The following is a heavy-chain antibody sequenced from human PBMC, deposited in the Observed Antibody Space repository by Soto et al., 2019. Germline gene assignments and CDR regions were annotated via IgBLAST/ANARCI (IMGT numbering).Heavy chain of an antibody. Sequence: VQLVQSGAEVKKPVSSVKVSCKASGGTFTNYAINWVRQAPGQGLEWMGGIIPISGAVNYAQKFQGRVTITADESTSTVYMALSSLRSETTAVYYCARTTTAYNWLDLWGQGTLVTVSS. J-gene: IGHJ5*02. CDR3: ARTTTAYNWLDL. V-gene: IGHV1-69*01. CDR2: IIPISGAV. D-gene: IGHD4-17*01. CDR1: GGTFTNYA.